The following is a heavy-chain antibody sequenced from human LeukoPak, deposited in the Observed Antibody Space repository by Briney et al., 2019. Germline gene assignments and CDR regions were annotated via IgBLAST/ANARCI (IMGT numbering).Heavy chain of an antibody. CDR3: ARVYDYVWASYRTYYFDY. V-gene: IGHV3-7*04. J-gene: IGHJ4*02. CDR1: GFTFSSFR. Sequence: GGSLTLSCAASGFTFSSFRMIWVRQAPGKGRVWVANIKQDGSEKYYVDSVKGRFTISRDNAKNSLYLQMNSLRDEDTAVYYCARVYDYVWASYRTYYFDYWGQGTLVTVSS. CDR2: IKQDGSEK. D-gene: IGHD3-16*02.